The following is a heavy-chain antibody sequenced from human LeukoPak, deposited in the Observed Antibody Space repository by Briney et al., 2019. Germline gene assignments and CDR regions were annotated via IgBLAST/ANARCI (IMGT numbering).Heavy chain of an antibody. CDR1: GGSINNHC. D-gene: IGHD3-22*01. CDR2: IFYSGST. J-gene: IGHJ4*02. Sequence: SETLSLTCTVSGGSINNHCWSWIRQPPGKGLEWIGSIFYSGSTDSNPSLKGRVTISVDASKNQFSLKLSSVTAADTAMYFCARHYDSSAYWYYFGYWGQGTLVTVSS. V-gene: IGHV4-59*08. CDR3: ARHYDSSAYWYYFGY.